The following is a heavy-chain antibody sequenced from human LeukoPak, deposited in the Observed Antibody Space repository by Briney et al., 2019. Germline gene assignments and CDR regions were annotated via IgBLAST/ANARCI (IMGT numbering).Heavy chain of an antibody. CDR2: IIPIFGTA. D-gene: IGHD3-10*01. Sequence: SVKVSCKASGSTFSSYAISWVRQAPGQGLEWMGGIIPIFGTANYAQKFQGRVTITTDESTSTAYMELSSLRSEDTAVYYCARARYGSGSSYYYYYMDVWGKGTTVTVSS. J-gene: IGHJ6*03. V-gene: IGHV1-69*05. CDR3: ARARYGSGSSYYYYYMDV. CDR1: GSTFSSYA.